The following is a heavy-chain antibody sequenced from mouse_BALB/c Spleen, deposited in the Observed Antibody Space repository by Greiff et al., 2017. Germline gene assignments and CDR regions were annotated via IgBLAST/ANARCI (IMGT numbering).Heavy chain of an antibody. V-gene: IGHV1S135*01. Sequence: VHVKQPGAELVRPGASVKVSCKASGYAFTSYNMYWVKQSHGKSLEWIGYIDPYNGGTSYNQKFKGKATLTVDKSSSTAYMHLNSLTSEDSAVYYCARSGYGSSPYAMDYWGQGTSVTVAS. CDR3: ARSGYGSSPYAMDY. CDR1: GYAFTSYN. J-gene: IGHJ4*01. D-gene: IGHD1-1*01. CDR2: IDPYNGGT.